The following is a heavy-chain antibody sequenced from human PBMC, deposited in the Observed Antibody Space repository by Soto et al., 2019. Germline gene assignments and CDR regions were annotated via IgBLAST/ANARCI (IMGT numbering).Heavy chain of an antibody. CDR1: GGSISDYY. CDR3: ARARKATYITGGFDS. V-gene: IGHV4-59*01. CDR2: SSFRGIT. Sequence: QVQLQESGPGLVKPSETLSLTCSVSGGSISDYYWSWIRQSPEKGLEDLAYSSFRGITNLNGALNGRVTMSIDTSKNQFSLKATSLTAADTAVYYCARARKATYITGGFDSWGQGTLVTVSS. D-gene: IGHD3-3*01. J-gene: IGHJ4*02.